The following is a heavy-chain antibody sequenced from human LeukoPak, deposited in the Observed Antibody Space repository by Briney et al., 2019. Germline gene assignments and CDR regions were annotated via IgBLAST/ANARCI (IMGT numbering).Heavy chain of an antibody. D-gene: IGHD6-13*01. CDR2: ISYDGSNK. V-gene: IGHV3-30*04. CDR1: GFTFSSYA. J-gene: IGHJ3*02. CDR3: AKDQFSSSATGAFDI. Sequence: PGGSLRLSCAASGFTFSSYAMHWVRQAPGEGLEWVTVISYDGSNKYYTDSVRGRFTVSRDNFKNTLYLQMNSLRAEDTAVYYCAKDQFSSSATGAFDIWGHGTMVTVSS.